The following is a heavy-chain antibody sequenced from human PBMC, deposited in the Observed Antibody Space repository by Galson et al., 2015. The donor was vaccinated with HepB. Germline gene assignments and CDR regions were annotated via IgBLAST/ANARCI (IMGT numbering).Heavy chain of an antibody. V-gene: IGHV3-64D*06. CDR1: GFTFSSLA. D-gene: IGHD6-6*01. CDR2: ISTNGGST. CDR3: VKSSSSANRDAFDI. J-gene: IGHJ3*02. Sequence: SLRLSCAASGFTFSSLAMHWVRQAPGKGLEYISAISTNGGSTYYTDSVKGRFTVSRDNSKNTLYLQMNSLRTEDTAVYYCVKSSSSANRDAFDIWGQGTMVTVSS.